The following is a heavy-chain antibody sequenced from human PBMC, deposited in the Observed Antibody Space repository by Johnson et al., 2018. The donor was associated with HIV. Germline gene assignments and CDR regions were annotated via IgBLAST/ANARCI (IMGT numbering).Heavy chain of an antibody. CDR1: GFTFSSYA. V-gene: IGHV3-30*04. CDR3: ASPLPTGTTSLDAFDI. Sequence: QVQLVESGGGVVQPGRSLRLSCAASGFTFSSYAMHWVRQAPGKGLEWVAVISYDGSDKYYAAYVTGRFTISRDNSKNSLYLQMNSLRAEDTAVYYCASPLPTGTTSLDAFDIWGQGTMVTVSS. D-gene: IGHD1-7*01. J-gene: IGHJ3*02. CDR2: ISYDGSDK.